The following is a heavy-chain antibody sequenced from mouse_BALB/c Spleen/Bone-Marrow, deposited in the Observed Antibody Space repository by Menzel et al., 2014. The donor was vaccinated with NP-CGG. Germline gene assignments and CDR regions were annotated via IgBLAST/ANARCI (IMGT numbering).Heavy chain of an antibody. CDR2: INPNNDGT. CDR3: ARSLYGYDWYFDV. CDR1: GYTFTSYV. V-gene: IGHV1-14*01. Sequence: EVQLQQSGPELVKPGASVKMSCKASGYTFTSYVMHWVKQKPGQGLEWIGNINPNNDGTKYNEKFKGKATLTSDKSSSTAYMELSSLTSEDSAVYYCARSLYGYDWYFDVWGAGTMVTVSS. J-gene: IGHJ1*01. D-gene: IGHD2-2*01.